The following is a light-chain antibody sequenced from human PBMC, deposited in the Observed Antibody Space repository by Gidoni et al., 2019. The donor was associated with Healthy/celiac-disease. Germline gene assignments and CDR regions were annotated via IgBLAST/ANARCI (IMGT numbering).Light chain of an antibody. Sequence: DIVMTQSPLSLPVTPGEPASISCRSSQSLLHSNGYNYLDWYLQKPGQSPQLLIYLGSNRASGVPDRLSGSGSGTDFTLKISRVEAEDVGVYYCMQALQTPFTFGPXTKVDIK. CDR2: LGS. J-gene: IGKJ3*01. CDR1: QSLLHSNGYNY. V-gene: IGKV2-28*01. CDR3: MQALQTPFT.